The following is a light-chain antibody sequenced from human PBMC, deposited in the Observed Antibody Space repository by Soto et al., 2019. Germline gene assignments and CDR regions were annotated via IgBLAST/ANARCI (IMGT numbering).Light chain of an antibody. CDR2: AAS. CDR3: QHYNSYSEA. V-gene: IGKV1-9*01. J-gene: IGKJ1*01. CDR1: QDIAIY. Sequence: IRLTQSPYFLSASVGDRVIITCRASQDIAIYLAWYQQKPGEAPKLLIYAASSLQSGVPSRFSGSGSGTEFTLTISSLQPDDFATYYCQHYNSYSEAVGQGSKVDI.